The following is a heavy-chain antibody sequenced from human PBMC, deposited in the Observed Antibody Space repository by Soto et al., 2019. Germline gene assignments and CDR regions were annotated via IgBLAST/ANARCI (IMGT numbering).Heavy chain of an antibody. J-gene: IGHJ6*02. CDR1: GVSISGYY. V-gene: IGHV4-59*01. CDR3: ARDLWGYCGTDCYPLDV. Sequence: SSETLSLTCTVSGVSISGYYWSWIRQPPGKGLEWIGYMYNTGSTVYNPSFKSRVTISVDTSKNQFSLKLNSVTAADTAVYYCARDLWGYCGTDCYPLDVWGQGTTVTVSS. CDR2: MYNTGST. D-gene: IGHD2-21*02.